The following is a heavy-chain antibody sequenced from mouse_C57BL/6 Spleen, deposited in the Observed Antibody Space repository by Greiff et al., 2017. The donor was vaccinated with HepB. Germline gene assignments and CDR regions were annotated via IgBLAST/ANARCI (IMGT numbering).Heavy chain of an antibody. D-gene: IGHD1-1*01. CDR3: ARIAIYYGSSYGYFDV. CDR2: IWWDDDK. J-gene: IGHJ1*03. Sequence: QVTLKVSGPGLLQPSQTLSLTCSFSGFSLSTFGMGVGWIRQPSGQGLEWLAHIWWDDDKYYNPALKSRLTISKDTSKNQVFLKIANVDTADTATYYCARIAIYYGSSYGYFDVWGTGTTVTVSS. V-gene: IGHV8-8*01. CDR1: GFSLSTFGMG.